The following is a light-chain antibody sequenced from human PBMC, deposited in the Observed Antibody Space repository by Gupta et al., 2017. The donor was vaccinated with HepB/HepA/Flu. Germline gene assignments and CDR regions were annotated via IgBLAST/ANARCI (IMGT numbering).Light chain of an antibody. V-gene: IGKV3-11*01. CDR2: DAY. J-gene: IGKJ2*01. CDR1: QSVSSY. Sequence: EIVLTQSPATLSLSPGERATLSCRASQSVSSYLAWYQQKPGQAPRLLIYDAYNRATGIQARFSGSGSGTDFTLTSRRREHEDFDVYYCQQRSSYTFGQGTKLEIK. CDR3: QQRSSYT.